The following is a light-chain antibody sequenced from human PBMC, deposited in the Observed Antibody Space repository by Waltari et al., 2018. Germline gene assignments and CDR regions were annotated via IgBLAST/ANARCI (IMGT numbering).Light chain of an antibody. Sequence: IVMTQSPATLSVSPGARATLSCRASQTVSINLAWYQQKPGQAPRLLIYATSTRATGIPARFSGGGSGTEFTLTISSLQSEDFAVYYCQQYDTWPYTFGQGTKLEIK. CDR1: QTVSIN. CDR2: ATS. V-gene: IGKV3-15*01. J-gene: IGKJ2*01. CDR3: QQYDTWPYT.